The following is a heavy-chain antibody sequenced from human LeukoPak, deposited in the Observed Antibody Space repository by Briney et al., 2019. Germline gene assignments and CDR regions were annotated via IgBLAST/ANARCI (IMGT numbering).Heavy chain of an antibody. CDR2: IIPIFGTA. V-gene: IGHV1-69*13. Sequence: ASVKVSRKASGGTFSSYAISWVRQAPGQGLEWMGGIIPIFGTANYAQKFQGRVTITADESTSTAYMELSSLRSEDTAVYYCAGVSGYRIIFDYWGQGTLVTVSS. J-gene: IGHJ4*02. CDR3: AGVSGYRIIFDY. D-gene: IGHD3-22*01. CDR1: GGTFSSYA.